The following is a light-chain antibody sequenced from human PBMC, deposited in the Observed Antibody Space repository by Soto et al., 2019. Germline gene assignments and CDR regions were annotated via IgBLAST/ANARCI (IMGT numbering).Light chain of an antibody. V-gene: IGLV2-14*01. Sequence: QSVLTQPASVSGSPGQSITISCTGTSTDVGGYKYVSWYQQHPGTAPKLMIFEVNGRPSGVSDRFSGSKSGNTASLTISGLQPEDEADYYCSSFSSSSTPYVFXPAPQVTV. J-gene: IGLJ1*01. CDR1: STDVGGYKY. CDR2: EVN. CDR3: SSFSSSSTPYV.